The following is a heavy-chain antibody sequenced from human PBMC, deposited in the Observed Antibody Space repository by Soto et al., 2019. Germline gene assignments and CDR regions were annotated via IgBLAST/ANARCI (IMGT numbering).Heavy chain of an antibody. Sequence: GGSLRLSCTASGFTFGDYAMSWVRQAPGKGLEWVGFIRGKAYGGTTEYAASVKGRFTISRDDSKSIAYLQMNSLKTEDTAVYYCTFDSSGYYGPRDYWGQGTLVTVSS. D-gene: IGHD3-22*01. CDR2: IRGKAYGGTT. CDR3: TFDSSGYYGPRDY. V-gene: IGHV3-49*04. CDR1: GFTFGDYA. J-gene: IGHJ4*02.